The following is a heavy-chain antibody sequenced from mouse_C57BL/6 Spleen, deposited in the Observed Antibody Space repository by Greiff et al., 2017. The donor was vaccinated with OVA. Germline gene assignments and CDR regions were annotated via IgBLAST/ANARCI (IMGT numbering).Heavy chain of an antibody. CDR1: GYTFTSYW. D-gene: IGHD2-5*01. CDR3: ARRYSNYGGFAY. J-gene: IGHJ3*01. Sequence: VQLQQPGAELVKPGASVKLSCKASGYTFTSYWMQWVKQRPGQGLEWIGEIDPSDSYTNYNQKFKGKATLTVDTSSSTAYMQLSSLTSEDSAVYYCARRYSNYGGFAYWGQGTLVTVSA. CDR2: IDPSDSYT. V-gene: IGHV1-50*01.